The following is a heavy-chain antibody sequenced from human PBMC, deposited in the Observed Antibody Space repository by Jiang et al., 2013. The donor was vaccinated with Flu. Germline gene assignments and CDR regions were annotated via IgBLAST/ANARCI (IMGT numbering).Heavy chain of an antibody. D-gene: IGHD3-10*01. CDR3: ARLGGSGGNMVRGVELLPARGVGYYGMDV. CDR2: IYYSGST. Sequence: PGLVKPSETLSLTCTVSGGSISSSSYYWGWIRQPPGKGLEWIGSIYYSGSTYYNPSLKSRVTISVDTSKNQFSLKLSSVTAADTAVYYCARLGGSGGNMVRGVELLPARGVGYYGMDVWGQGTTVTVSS. CDR1: GGSISSSSYY. J-gene: IGHJ6*02. V-gene: IGHV4-39*01.